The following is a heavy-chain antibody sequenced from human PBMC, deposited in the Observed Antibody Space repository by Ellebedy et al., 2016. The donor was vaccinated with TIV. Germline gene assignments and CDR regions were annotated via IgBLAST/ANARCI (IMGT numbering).Heavy chain of an antibody. D-gene: IGHD1-26*01. V-gene: IGHV3-7*03. CDR1: GFTFGSYW. J-gene: IGHJ4*02. CDR3: ARDVSGALDY. CDR2: INRDGSER. Sequence: PGGSLRLSCAASGFTFGSYWMAWVRQAPGKGLEWVANINRDGSERNYADSVEGRFTVSRDNAENSLHLQLNGLTAGDTAQYHCARDVSGALDYWGQGSLVTVSS.